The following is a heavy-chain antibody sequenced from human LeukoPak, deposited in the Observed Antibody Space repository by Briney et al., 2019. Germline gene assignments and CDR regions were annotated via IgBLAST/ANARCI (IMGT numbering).Heavy chain of an antibody. V-gene: IGHV4-34*01. D-gene: IGHD3-10*01. CDR2: INHSGST. J-gene: IGHJ3*02. Sequence: SETLSLTCAVYGGSFSGYYWSWIHQPPGKGLEWIGEINHSGSTNYNPSLKSRVTISEDTSKNQFSLKLSSVTAADTAVYYCAKGRFWFRGAFDIWAKGQWSPSLQ. CDR1: GGSFSGYY. CDR3: AKGRFWFRGAFDI.